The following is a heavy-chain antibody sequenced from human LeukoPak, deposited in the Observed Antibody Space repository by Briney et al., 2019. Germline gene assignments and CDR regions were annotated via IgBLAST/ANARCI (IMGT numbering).Heavy chain of an antibody. V-gene: IGHV1-18*01. D-gene: IGHD6-13*01. J-gene: IGHJ4*02. Sequence: VSVKVSCKASGYTFTSYGISWVRQAPGQGLEWMGWISAYNGNTNYAQKLQGRVTMTTDTSTSTAYMELRSLRSDDTAVYYCARESSGIAAAATDYWGQGTLVTVSS. CDR2: ISAYNGNT. CDR3: ARESSGIAAAATDY. CDR1: GYTFTSYG.